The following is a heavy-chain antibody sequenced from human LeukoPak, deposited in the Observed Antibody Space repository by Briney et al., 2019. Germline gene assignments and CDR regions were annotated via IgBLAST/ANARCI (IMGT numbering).Heavy chain of an antibody. J-gene: IGHJ4*02. CDR1: GYTFTSYY. D-gene: IGHD6-13*01. CDR3: ARDIAAAGTALDY. CDR2: INPSGGST. Sequence: ASVKVSCKASGYTFTSYYMHLVRQAPGQGLEWMGIINPSGGSTSYAQKFQGRVTMTRDMSTSTVYMELSSLRSEDTAVYYCARDIAAAGTALDYWGQGTLVTVSS. V-gene: IGHV1-46*01.